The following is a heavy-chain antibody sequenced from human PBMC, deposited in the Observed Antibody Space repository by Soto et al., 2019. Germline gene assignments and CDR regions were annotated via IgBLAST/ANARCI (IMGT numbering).Heavy chain of an antibody. J-gene: IGHJ6*02. D-gene: IGHD2-2*02. CDR1: GFTFSSYS. V-gene: IGHV3-48*02. CDR2: ISSSSSTI. Sequence: LRLSCAASGFTFSSYSMNWVRQAPGKGLEWVSYISSSSSTIYYADSVKGRFTISRDNAKNSLYLQMNSLRDEDTAVYYCAREGYCSSIICYTGNSYYGTDVCGQAPTVTLYS. CDR3: AREGYCSSIICYTGNSYYGTDV.